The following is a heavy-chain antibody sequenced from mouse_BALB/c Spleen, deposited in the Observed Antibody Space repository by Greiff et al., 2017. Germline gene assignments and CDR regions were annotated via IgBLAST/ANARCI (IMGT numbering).Heavy chain of an antibody. V-gene: IGHV14-3*02. Sequence: VQLKQSGAELVKPGASVKLSCTASGFNIKDTYMHWVKQRPEQGLEWIGRIDPANGNTKYDPKFQGKATITADTSSNTAYLQLSSLTSEDTAVYYSMITTRGFAYWGHGTLVTVSA. CDR2: IDPANGNT. CDR3: MITTRGFAY. CDR1: GFNIKDTY. D-gene: IGHD2-4*01. J-gene: IGHJ3*01.